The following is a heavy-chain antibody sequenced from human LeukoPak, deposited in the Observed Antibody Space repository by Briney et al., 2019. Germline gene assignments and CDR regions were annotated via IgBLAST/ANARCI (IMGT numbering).Heavy chain of an antibody. CDR3: ARSIAVAGTSA. J-gene: IGHJ5*02. V-gene: IGHV3-21*01. CDR1: GFTFSSYS. Sequence: GGSLRLSCAASGFTFSSYSMNWVRQAPGKGPEWVSSISSSSSYMYYADSVKGRFTISRDNAKNSLYLQMNSLRAEDTAVYYCARSIAVAGTSAWGQGTLVTVSS. D-gene: IGHD6-19*01. CDR2: ISSSSSYM.